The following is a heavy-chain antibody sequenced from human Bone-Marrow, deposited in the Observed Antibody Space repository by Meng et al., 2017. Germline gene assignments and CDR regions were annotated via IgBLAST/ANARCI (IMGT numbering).Heavy chain of an antibody. V-gene: IGHV3-23*01. CDR2: IGASGATT. CDR1: GFTFSRFA. J-gene: IGHJ6*02. D-gene: IGHD6-19*01. CDR3: ARGGSSGWYPDNYYYYGMDV. Sequence: GESLKISCAASGFTFSRFAMSWVRQAPGKGPEWVSAIGASGATTYDADSVKGRFTISRDNSKNTLYLQMNSLRAEDTAVYYCARGGSSGWYPDNYYYYGMDVWGQGTTVTVSS.